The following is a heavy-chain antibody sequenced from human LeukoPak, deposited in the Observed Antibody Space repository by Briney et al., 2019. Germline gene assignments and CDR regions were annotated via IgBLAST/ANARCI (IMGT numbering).Heavy chain of an antibody. J-gene: IGHJ5*02. CDR3: ARHPYYDWLRNWFDR. CDR1: GYSFTSYW. CDR2: IYTGDSDT. V-gene: IGHV5-51*01. Sequence: GESMKISXKGSGYSFTSYWIGWVLQLPGKGPGLMGIIYTGDSDTRYSPSFQGQVTISADKSISTAYLQWSSLKASDTAMYYCARHPYYDWLRNWFDRWGQGTLVTVSS. D-gene: IGHD3-3*01.